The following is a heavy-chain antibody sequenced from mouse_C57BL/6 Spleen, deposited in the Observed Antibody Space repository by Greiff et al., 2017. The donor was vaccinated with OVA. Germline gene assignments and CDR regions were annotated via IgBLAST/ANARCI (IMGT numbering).Heavy chain of an antibody. D-gene: IGHD1-1*01. CDR1: GYTFPSYD. J-gene: IGHJ3*01. V-gene: IGHV1-85*01. CDR3: ARHGSSPWFAY. CDR2: IYPRDGST. Sequence: QVQLQQSGPELVKPGASVKLSCKASGYTFPSYDINWVKQRPGKGLEWIGWIYPRDGSTKYNEKFKGKATLTVDTSSSTAYMELHSLTSEDSAVYFCARHGSSPWFAYWGQGTLVTVSA.